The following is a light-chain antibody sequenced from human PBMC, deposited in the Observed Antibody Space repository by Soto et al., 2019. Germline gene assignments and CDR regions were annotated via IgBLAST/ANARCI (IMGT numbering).Light chain of an antibody. V-gene: IGKV1-5*03. Sequence: DIQMTQSPSTLSASVGDRVIITCRASESISIWLAWYQQKPGKAPKLLIYKASTLESGVPSRFSGSGSGTGFTLTIHSLQPDDFASYYCQQYERYPLTFGGGTKVEIK. CDR3: QQYERYPLT. J-gene: IGKJ4*01. CDR2: KAS. CDR1: ESISIW.